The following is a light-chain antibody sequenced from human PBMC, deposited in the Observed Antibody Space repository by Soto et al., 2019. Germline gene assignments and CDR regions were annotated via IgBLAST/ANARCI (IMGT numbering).Light chain of an antibody. CDR1: QSVSSN. CDR3: QQYNNWPPII. CDR2: DAS. V-gene: IGKV3D-15*01. Sequence: EIVMTQSPATLSLSPGERATLSCRASQSVSSNLAWYQHKPGQAPRLLIYDASTRATGVPARFSGSGSGTEFTLTISSLQSEDFAVYYCQQYNNWPPIIFGQGTRLEIK. J-gene: IGKJ5*01.